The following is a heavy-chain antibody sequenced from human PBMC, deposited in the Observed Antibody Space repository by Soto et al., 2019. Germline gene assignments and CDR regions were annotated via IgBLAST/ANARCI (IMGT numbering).Heavy chain of an antibody. CDR3: ARINSSSLDGWFDP. Sequence: LSLTCTVSGGSISSGGYYWSWIRQHPGKGLEWIGYIYYSGSTYYNPSLKSRVTISVDTSKNQFSLKLSSVTAADTAVYYCARINSSSLDGWFDPWGQGTLVTVSS. CDR2: IYYSGST. CDR1: GGSISSGGYY. J-gene: IGHJ5*02. V-gene: IGHV4-31*03. D-gene: IGHD6-13*01.